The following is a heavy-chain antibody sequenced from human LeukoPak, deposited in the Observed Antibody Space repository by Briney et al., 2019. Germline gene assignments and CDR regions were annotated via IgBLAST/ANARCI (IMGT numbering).Heavy chain of an antibody. D-gene: IGHD6-13*01. V-gene: IGHV1-18*01. J-gene: IGHJ5*02. Sequence: GASVKVSCKASGYTFTSYGISWVRQAPGQGLEWMGWISAYNGNTNYAQKLQGRVTMTTDTSTSTAYMELRSLRSDDTAVYYCARVSAAAANWLFDPWGQGTLVTVSS. CDR3: ARVSAAAANWLFDP. CDR1: GYTFTSYG. CDR2: ISAYNGNT.